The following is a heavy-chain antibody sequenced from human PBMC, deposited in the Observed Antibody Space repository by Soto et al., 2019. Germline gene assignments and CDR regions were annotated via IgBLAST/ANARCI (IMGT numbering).Heavy chain of an antibody. CDR2: IYWDDDK. J-gene: IGHJ4*02. V-gene: IGHV2-5*08. D-gene: IGHD3-16*01. Sequence: TLSLTCTVSGGSVSSGDYYWSWIRQPPGKGLEWLALIYWDDDKRYSPSLKSRLTITKDTSKNQVVLTMTNMDPVDTATYYCAHIGYARSPGYFDYWGQGTLVTVSS. CDR1: GGSVSSGDYY. CDR3: AHIGYARSPGYFDY.